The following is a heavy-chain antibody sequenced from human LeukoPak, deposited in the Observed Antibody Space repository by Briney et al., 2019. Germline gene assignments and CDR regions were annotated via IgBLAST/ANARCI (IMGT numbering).Heavy chain of an antibody. CDR2: ISAYNGNT. Sequence: ASVKVSCKASGYTFTSYGISWVRQAPGQGPEWMGWISAYNGNTNYAQKLQGRVTMTTDTSTSTAYMELRSLRSDDTAVYYCARDGLGVLRYFGERGALDIWGQGTMVTVSS. V-gene: IGHV1-18*01. CDR1: GYTFTSYG. J-gene: IGHJ3*02. D-gene: IGHD3-9*01. CDR3: ARDGLGVLRYFGERGALDI.